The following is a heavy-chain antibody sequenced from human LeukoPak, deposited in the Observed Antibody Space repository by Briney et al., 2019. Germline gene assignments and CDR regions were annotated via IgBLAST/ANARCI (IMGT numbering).Heavy chain of an antibody. D-gene: IGHD3-22*01. J-gene: IGHJ4*02. CDR2: ISYDGSNK. CDR3: ARGEYYSDTSSYFDY. CDR1: GFTFSSYG. V-gene: IGHV3-30*03. Sequence: GGSLRLSCAASGFTFSSYGMNWVRQAPGKGLEWVAVISYDGSNKYYADSVKGRFTISRDNSKNTLFVQMSSLRAEDTAVYYCARGEYYSDTSSYFDYWGQGTMVTVSS.